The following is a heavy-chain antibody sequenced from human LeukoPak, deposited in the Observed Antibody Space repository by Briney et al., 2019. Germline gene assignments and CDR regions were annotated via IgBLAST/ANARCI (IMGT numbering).Heavy chain of an antibody. J-gene: IGHJ4*02. CDR1: GGSFSGYY. CDR3: ARDPYSSSSRSSVGGDY. Sequence: SETLSLTCAVYGGSFSGYYWSWIRQPPGKGLEWIGEINHSGSTNYNPSLKSRVTISVDTSKNQFSLKLSSVTAADTAVYYCARDPYSSSSRSSVGGDYWGQGTLVTVSS. CDR2: INHSGST. D-gene: IGHD6-6*01. V-gene: IGHV4-34*01.